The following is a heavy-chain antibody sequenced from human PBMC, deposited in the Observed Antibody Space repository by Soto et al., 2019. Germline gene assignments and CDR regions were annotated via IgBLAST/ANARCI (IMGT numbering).Heavy chain of an antibody. CDR1: GYTFTGYY. D-gene: IGHD7-27*01. CDR3: ARAGPLDYYYYYGMDV. CDR2: INPNSGGT. Sequence: ASVKVSCKASGYTFTGYYMHWVRQAPGQGLEWMGWINPNSGGTNYAQKFQGWVTMTRDTSISTAYMELSRLRSDDTAVYYCARAGPLDYYYYYGMDVWGQGNTVTVSS. J-gene: IGHJ6*02. V-gene: IGHV1-2*04.